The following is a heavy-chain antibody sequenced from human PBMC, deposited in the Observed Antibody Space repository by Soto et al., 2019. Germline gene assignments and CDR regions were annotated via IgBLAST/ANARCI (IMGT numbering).Heavy chain of an antibody. Sequence: QVQLVQSGAEVKKPGSSVKVSCKASGGTFSSYAISWVRQAPGQGLEWMGGIIPIFGTANYAQKFQGRVTITADESTSTAYMGLTSLRSEDTAVYYCARNGRGGNHTPFDYWGQGTLVTFSS. CDR3: ARNGRGGNHTPFDY. D-gene: IGHD2-15*01. V-gene: IGHV1-69*12. J-gene: IGHJ4*02. CDR1: GGTFSSYA. CDR2: IIPIFGTA.